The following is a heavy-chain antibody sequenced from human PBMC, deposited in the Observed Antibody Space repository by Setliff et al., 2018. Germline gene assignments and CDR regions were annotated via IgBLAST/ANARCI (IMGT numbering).Heavy chain of an antibody. CDR3: VGDPPQSGYAFAI. Sequence: GGSLRLSCGASGFIFNTYGMHWVRQAPGKGLEWVAFTCYDGINKYYADSVKGRITISRDNSKNTLYLQMNSLRVDDTAVYYCVGDPPQSGYAFAIWGQGTMVTVSS. CDR2: TCYDGINK. J-gene: IGHJ3*02. CDR1: GFIFNTYG. D-gene: IGHD7-27*01. V-gene: IGHV3-33*01.